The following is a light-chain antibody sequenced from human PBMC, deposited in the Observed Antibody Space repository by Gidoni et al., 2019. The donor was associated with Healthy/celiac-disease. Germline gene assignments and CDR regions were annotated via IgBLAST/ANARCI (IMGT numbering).Light chain of an antibody. CDR3: QQYGSSPPYT. V-gene: IGKV3-20*01. J-gene: IGKJ3*01. CDR2: GAS. CDR1: QSVSSSY. Sequence: EIVLTQSPATLSLSPGERATLSCRASQSVSSSYLDWYQQKPGQAPRLLIYGASSRATGIPDRFSGSGSGTDFTLTISRLEPEDFAVYYCQQYGSSPPYTFGPGTKVDIK.